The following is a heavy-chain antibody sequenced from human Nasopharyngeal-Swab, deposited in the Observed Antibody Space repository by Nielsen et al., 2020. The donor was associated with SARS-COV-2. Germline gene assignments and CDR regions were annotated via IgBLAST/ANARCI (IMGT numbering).Heavy chain of an antibody. CDR2: ISAYNGNT. J-gene: IGHJ4*02. CDR1: GYTFTSYG. Sequence: SVTVSCKASGYTFTSYGISWVRQAPGQGLEWMGWISAYNGNTNYAQKLQGSVTMTTDTSTSTAYMELRSLRSDDTAVYYCARDLEQTYYDYVWGSYRPFDYWGQGTLVTVSS. CDR3: ARDLEQTYYDYVWGSYRPFDY. V-gene: IGHV1-18*04. D-gene: IGHD3-16*02.